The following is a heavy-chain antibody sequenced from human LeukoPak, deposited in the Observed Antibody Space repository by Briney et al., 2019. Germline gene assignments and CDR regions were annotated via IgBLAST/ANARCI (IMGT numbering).Heavy chain of an antibody. V-gene: IGHV1-18*01. J-gene: IGHJ4*02. D-gene: IGHD3-3*01. CDR2: ISAYNGNT. CDR1: GYTFTSYG. CDR3: ARDVGYYDFWSGYSPLYYFDY. Sequence: GASVKVSCKASGYTFTSYGISWARQAPGQGLEWMGWISAYNGNTNYAQKLQGRVTMTTDTSTSTAYMELRSLRSDDTAVYYCARDVGYYDFWSGYSPLYYFDYWGQGTLVTVSS.